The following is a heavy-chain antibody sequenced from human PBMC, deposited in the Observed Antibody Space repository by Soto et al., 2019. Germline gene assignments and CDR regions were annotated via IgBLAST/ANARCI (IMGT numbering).Heavy chain of an antibody. J-gene: IGHJ1*01. CDR2: IKSKTDGGTT. CDR1: GFTFSNAW. CDR3: TTDPWLDSWSSFQR. Sequence: GGSLSLSCAASGFTFSNAWINWVRQAPGKGLEWVGRIKSKTDGGTTDYAAPVKDRFTISRDDSKKTLYLEMNGLKAEDTALYYCTTDPWLDSWSSFQRWGQGTLVTVSS. V-gene: IGHV3-15*07. D-gene: IGHD1-26*01.